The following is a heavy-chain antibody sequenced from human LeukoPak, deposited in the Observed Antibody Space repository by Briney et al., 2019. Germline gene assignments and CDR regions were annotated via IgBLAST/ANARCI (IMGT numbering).Heavy chain of an antibody. Sequence: PSETLSLTCTVSGGSISSYYWSWIRQPPGKGLEWIGYIYYSGSTNYNPSLKSRVTISVDTSKNQFSLKLSTVTAADTAVYYCARDNGAQFDPWGQGTLVTVSS. J-gene: IGHJ5*02. V-gene: IGHV4-59*01. CDR3: ARDNGAQFDP. CDR2: IYYSGST. CDR1: GGSISSYY.